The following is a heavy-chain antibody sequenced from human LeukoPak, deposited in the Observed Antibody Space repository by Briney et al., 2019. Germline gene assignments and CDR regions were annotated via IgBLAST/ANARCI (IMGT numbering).Heavy chain of an antibody. V-gene: IGHV3-23*01. J-gene: IGHJ4*02. CDR1: GFIFRKFA. CDR3: AKAGSGYYYTIDY. CDR2: IGGLGEST. D-gene: IGHD3-22*01. Sequence: PGGSLRLSCEVSGFIFRKFAMTWVRQAPGKGLEWVSTIGGLGESTDYADSVRGRFTISRDNSKNTLYLQMNSLRAEDTAVYYCAKAGSGYYYTIDYWGQGTLVTVSS.